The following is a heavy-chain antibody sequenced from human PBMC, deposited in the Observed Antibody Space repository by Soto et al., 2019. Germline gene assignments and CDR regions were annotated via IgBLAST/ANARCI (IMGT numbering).Heavy chain of an antibody. V-gene: IGHV1-2*02. D-gene: IGHD3-10*01. Sequence: ASVKVSCKASGYTFADYYIYWVRQAPGQGLDGMGWINPNSGGKSYEQKFQGRVTLTRDTSITTAYMELNSLRPDDTAVYYCARGVKGSGSVSYQVSWFDPWGQGTLVTVSS. J-gene: IGHJ5*01. CDR2: INPNSGGK. CDR3: ARGVKGSGSVSYQVSWFDP. CDR1: GYTFADYY.